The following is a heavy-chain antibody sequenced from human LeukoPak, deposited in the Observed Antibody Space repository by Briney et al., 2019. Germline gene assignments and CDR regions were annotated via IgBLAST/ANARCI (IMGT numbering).Heavy chain of an antibody. CDR3: ARLPVRAYYYGSGRLNWFDP. CDR2: INHSGST. V-gene: IGHV4-34*01. Sequence: PSETLSLTCAVYGGSFSGYYWSWIRQPPGKGLEWIGEINHSGSTNYNPSLKSRVTISVDTSKNQFSLKLSSATAADTAVYYCARLPVRAYYYGSGRLNWFDPWGQGTLVTVSS. J-gene: IGHJ5*02. D-gene: IGHD3-10*01. CDR1: GGSFSGYY.